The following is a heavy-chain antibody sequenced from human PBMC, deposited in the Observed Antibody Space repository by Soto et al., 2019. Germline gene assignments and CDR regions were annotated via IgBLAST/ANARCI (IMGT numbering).Heavy chain of an antibody. V-gene: IGHV6-1*01. D-gene: IGHD6-19*01. Sequence: PSPTLSLTCAISGDSVSSNSAAWDWIRQSPSRGLEWLGRTYYRSKWYNDYAVSVKSRITINPDTSKNQFSLQLNSVTPEDTAVYYCARGWLVRRNGAWFDPWGQGTLVTVSS. J-gene: IGHJ5*02. CDR2: TYYRSKWYN. CDR1: GDSVSSNSAA. CDR3: ARGWLVRRNGAWFDP.